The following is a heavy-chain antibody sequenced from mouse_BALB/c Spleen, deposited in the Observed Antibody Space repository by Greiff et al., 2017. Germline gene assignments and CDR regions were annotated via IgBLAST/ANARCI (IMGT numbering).Heavy chain of an antibody. Sequence: EVKLVESGGGLVQPGGSLKLSCAASGFTFSSYGMSWVRQTPDKRLELVATINSNGGSTYYPDSVKGRFTISRDNAKNTLYLQMSSLKSEDTAMYYCARAEGYYDYWGQGTTLTVSS. CDR2: INSNGGST. V-gene: IGHV5-6-3*01. J-gene: IGHJ2*01. CDR3: ARAEGYYDY. D-gene: IGHD2-3*01. CDR1: GFTFSSYG.